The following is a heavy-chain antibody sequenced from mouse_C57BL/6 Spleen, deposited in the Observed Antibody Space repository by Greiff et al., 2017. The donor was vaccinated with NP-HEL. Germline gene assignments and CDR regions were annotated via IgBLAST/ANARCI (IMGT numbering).Heavy chain of an antibody. V-gene: IGHV1-85*01. D-gene: IGHD1-1*01. CDR1: GYTFTSYD. Sequence: QVHVKQSGPELVKPGASVKLSCKASGYTFTSYDINWVKQRPGQGLEWIGWIYPRDGSTKYNEKFKGKATLTVDTASSTAYMELHSLTSEDSAVDFCARDYYDKNYAMDYWGQGTSVTVSS. J-gene: IGHJ4*01. CDR2: IYPRDGST. CDR3: ARDYYDKNYAMDY.